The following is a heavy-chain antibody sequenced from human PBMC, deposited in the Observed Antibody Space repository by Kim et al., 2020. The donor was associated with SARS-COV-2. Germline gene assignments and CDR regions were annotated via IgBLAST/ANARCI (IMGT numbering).Heavy chain of an antibody. Sequence: SETLSLTCAVYGGSFSGYYWSWIRQPPGKGLEWIGEINHSGSTNYNPSLKSRVTISVDTSKNQFSLKLSSVTAADTAVYYCARVRLLLPISYYYGMDVWGQGTTVTVSS. V-gene: IGHV4-34*01. D-gene: IGHD3-22*01. CDR2: INHSGST. CDR1: GGSFSGYY. CDR3: ARVRLLLPISYYYGMDV. J-gene: IGHJ6*02.